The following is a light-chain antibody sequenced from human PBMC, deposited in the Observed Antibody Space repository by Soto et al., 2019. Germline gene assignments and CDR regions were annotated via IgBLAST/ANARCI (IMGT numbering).Light chain of an antibody. Sequence: QSVLTQPASMSGSPGQSITVSCTGTSSDIGGYNYVSWYQQHPGKAPKLMVYEVTNRPSGVSDRFSGSKSGNTASLTISGLQADDEGYYYCSSYTSRSTLYVFGTGTKLTVL. J-gene: IGLJ1*01. CDR3: SSYTSRSTLYV. CDR1: SSDIGGYNY. CDR2: EVT. V-gene: IGLV2-14*01.